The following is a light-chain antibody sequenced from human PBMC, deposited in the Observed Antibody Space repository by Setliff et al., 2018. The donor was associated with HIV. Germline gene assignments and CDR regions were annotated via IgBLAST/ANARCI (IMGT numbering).Light chain of an antibody. CDR1: SSNIGAGYD. Sequence: QSALTQPPSVSGAPGQRVTISCTGSSSNIGAGYDVHWYQHLPGRAPKLLIHRNKNRPSGVPDRFSGSKSGTSASLAITGLQAEDEADYYCQSYDNSLSSYVFGTGTKVTVL. V-gene: IGLV1-40*01. J-gene: IGLJ1*01. CDR3: QSYDNSLSSYV. CDR2: RNK.